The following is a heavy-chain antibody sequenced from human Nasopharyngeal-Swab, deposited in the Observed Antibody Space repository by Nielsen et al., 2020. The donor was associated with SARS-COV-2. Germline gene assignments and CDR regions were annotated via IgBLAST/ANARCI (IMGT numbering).Heavy chain of an antibody. CDR3: AKGGGTTGTVGLDI. Sequence: GGSLRLSCAASGFTLSSYGMHWVRQAPGKGLEWVAVISYDGSNKYYADSVKGRFTISRDNSKNTLYLQMNSLRAEDTAVYYCAKGGGTTGTVGLDIWGQGTMVTVSS. J-gene: IGHJ3*02. CDR2: ISYDGSNK. D-gene: IGHD1-1*01. V-gene: IGHV3-30*18. CDR1: GFTLSSYG.